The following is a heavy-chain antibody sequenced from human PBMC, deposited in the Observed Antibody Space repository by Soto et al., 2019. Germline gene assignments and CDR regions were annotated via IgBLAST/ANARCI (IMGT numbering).Heavy chain of an antibody. CDR2: IYHSGST. CDR1: GGSISSSNW. J-gene: IGHJ5*02. CDR3: ARLMIRRVIFAGWFDP. D-gene: IGHD3-10*01. V-gene: IGHV4-4*02. Sequence: PSETLSLTCAVSGGSISSSNWWSWVRQPPGKGLEWIGEIYHSGSTNYNPSLKSRVTISVDKSKNQFSLKLSSVTAADTAVYYCARLMIRRVIFAGWFDPWGPGTLVTVSS.